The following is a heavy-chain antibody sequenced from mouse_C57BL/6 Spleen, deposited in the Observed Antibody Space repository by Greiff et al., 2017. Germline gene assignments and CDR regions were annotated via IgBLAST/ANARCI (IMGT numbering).Heavy chain of an antibody. V-gene: IGHV1-9*01. D-gene: IGHD2-2*01. Sequence: QVQLQQSGAELMKPGASVKLSCKATGYTFTGYWIEWVKQRPGHGLEWIGEILPGSGSTNYNEKFKGKATFTADTSSNTAYMQLSSLTTEDSANYYGERGRGVTTAYYYAMDYWGQGTSVTVSS. J-gene: IGHJ4*01. CDR2: ILPGSGST. CDR3: ERGRGVTTAYYYAMDY. CDR1: GYTFTGYW.